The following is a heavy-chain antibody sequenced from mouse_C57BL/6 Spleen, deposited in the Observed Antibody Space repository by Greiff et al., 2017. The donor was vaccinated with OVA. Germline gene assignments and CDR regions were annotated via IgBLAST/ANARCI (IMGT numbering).Heavy chain of an antibody. J-gene: IGHJ4*01. CDR1: GYTFTGYW. V-gene: IGHV1-9*01. CDR3: ACRPPFTAVVAGGALDY. CDR2: ILPGSGST. D-gene: IGHD1-1*01. Sequence: VQLQQSGAELMKPGASVKLSCKATGYTFTGYWIEWVKQRPGHGLEWIGEILPGSGSTNYNEKFKGKATFTADTSSNTAYMQLSSLTTEDSAIYYGACRPPFTAVVAGGALDYWGQGTTVTVSS.